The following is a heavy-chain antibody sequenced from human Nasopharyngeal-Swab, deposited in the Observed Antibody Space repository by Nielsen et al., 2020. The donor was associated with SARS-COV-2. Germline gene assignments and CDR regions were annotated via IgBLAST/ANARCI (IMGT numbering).Heavy chain of an antibody. CDR2: ISAYNGNT. D-gene: IGHD2-15*01. V-gene: IGHV1-18*04. CDR1: GYTFTSYG. CDR3: ARLNVVAATNNWFDP. J-gene: IGHJ5*02. Sequence: GGSLRLSCKGSGYTFTSYGISWVRQAPGQGLEWMGWISAYNGNTNYAQKLQGRVTMTTDTSTSTAYMELRSLRSDDTAVYYCARLNVVAATNNWFDPWGQGTLVTVSS.